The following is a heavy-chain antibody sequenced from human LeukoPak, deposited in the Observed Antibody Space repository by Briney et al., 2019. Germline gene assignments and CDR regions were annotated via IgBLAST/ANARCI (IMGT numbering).Heavy chain of an antibody. CDR1: GFTFSRTQ. J-gene: IGHJ4*02. Sequence: GGPLRLSCAASGFTFSRTQRAWVRQAPGKGLEWVANINQDASTRQYVDSVKGRFTISRDNAKNSLYLQMNSLRVEDTAMYYCARDQSRSLHYWGQGTLVTVSS. D-gene: IGHD1-26*01. CDR3: ARDQSRSLHY. CDR2: INQDASTR. V-gene: IGHV3-7*01.